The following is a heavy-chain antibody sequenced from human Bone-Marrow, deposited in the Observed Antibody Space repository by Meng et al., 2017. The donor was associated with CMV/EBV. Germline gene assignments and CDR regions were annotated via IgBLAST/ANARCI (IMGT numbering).Heavy chain of an antibody. J-gene: IGHJ6*02. CDR3: ARDREAALPYYYAMDV. Sequence: GESLKISCAASGFTFSSYSMNWVRQAPGKGLEWVSSISSSSSYIYYADSVKGRFTISRDNAKNSLYLQMNSLRAEDTAVYYCARDREAALPYYYAMDVWGQGTAVTVSS. CDR1: GFTFSSYS. V-gene: IGHV3-21*01. D-gene: IGHD1-26*01. CDR2: ISSSSSYI.